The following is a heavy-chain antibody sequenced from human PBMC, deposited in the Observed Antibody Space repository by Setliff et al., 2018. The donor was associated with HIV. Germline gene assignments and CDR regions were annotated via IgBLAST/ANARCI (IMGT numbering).Heavy chain of an antibody. J-gene: IGHJ5*02. V-gene: IGHV4-59*08. Sequence: PSETLSLTCTVSGGSISTYYWSWIRQPPGKGLEWIGSIYFTGSSDNNPSLKSRVTLSVDTSKHQFSLKQNSVTAADTAVYYCARRGRDGVLIVFATGFDPWGQGTLVTVSS. CDR3: ARRGRDGVLIVFATGFDP. D-gene: IGHD2-8*01. CDR1: GGSISTYY. CDR2: IYFTGSS.